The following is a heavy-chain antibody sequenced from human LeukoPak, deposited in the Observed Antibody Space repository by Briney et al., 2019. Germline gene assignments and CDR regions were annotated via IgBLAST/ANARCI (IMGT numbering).Heavy chain of an antibody. D-gene: IGHD4-11*01. V-gene: IGHV1-69*13. J-gene: IGHJ4*02. CDR1: GGTFSSYA. CDR2: IIPIFGTA. CDR3: ARGPSSTVTGYYFDY. Sequence: SVKVSCKASGGTFSSYAISWVRQAPGQGLEWMGGIIPIFGTANYAQKFQGRVTITADESTSTAYMELSSLRSEDTAVYYCARGPSSTVTGYYFDYWGQGTLVTVSS.